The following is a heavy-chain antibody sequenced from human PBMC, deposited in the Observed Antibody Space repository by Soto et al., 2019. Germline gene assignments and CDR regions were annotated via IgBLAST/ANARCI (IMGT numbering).Heavy chain of an antibody. CDR1: GFTFSSYA. Sequence: GGSLRLSCAASGFTFSSYAMHWVRQAPGKGLEWVAVISYDGSNKYYADSVKGRFTISRDNSKNTLYLQMNSLRAEDTAVYYCARLDRVPGVVTAIVGAFDIWGQGTMVTVSS. J-gene: IGHJ3*02. CDR3: ARLDRVPGVVTAIVGAFDI. CDR2: ISYDGSNK. D-gene: IGHD2-21*02. V-gene: IGHV3-30-3*01.